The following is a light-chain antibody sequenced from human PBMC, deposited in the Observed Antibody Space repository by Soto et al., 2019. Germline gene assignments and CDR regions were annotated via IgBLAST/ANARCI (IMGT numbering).Light chain of an antibody. J-gene: IGLJ1*01. V-gene: IGLV1-44*01. CDR3: GAWDDSLNGYV. CDR2: SNS. CDR1: SSNIGSKS. Sequence: VLTQPPSASGTPGQWVTISCSGSSSNIGSKSVNWYQQLPGTAPKLLIYSNSQRPSGVPDRFSGSKSGTSASLAISGLQSVDEADYYCGAWDDSLNGYVFGTGTKVTVL.